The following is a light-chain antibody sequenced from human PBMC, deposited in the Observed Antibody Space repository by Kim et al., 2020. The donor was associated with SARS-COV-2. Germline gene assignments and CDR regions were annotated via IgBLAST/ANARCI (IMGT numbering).Light chain of an antibody. CDR1: SSDVGSYNL. J-gene: IGLJ3*02. V-gene: IGLV2-23*02. CDR3: CSYAGSSTWV. CDR2: EVT. Sequence: QSVLTQTASVSGSPGQSITISCTGTSSDVGSYNLVSWYQQHPGKAPKLMIYEVTKRPSGVDNRFSGSKSGNTASVTISGLQAGDEADYYCCSYAGSSTWVFGGGTQLTVL.